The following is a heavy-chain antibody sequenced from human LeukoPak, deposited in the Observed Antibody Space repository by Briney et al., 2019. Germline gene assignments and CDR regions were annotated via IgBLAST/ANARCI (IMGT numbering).Heavy chain of an antibody. D-gene: IGHD1-20*01. CDR3: AREAGITGTFFDY. CDR2: IIPIFGTA. Sequence: ASVKVSCKACGGTFSSYAISWVRQAPGQGLEWMGGIIPIFGTANYAQKFQGRITITADESTSTAYMELSSLRSDDTAVYYCAREAGITGTFFDYWGQGILVTVSS. CDR1: GGTFSSYA. V-gene: IGHV1-69*01. J-gene: IGHJ4*02.